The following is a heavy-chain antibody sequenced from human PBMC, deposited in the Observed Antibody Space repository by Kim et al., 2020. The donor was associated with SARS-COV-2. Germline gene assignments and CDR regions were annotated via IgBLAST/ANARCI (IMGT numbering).Heavy chain of an antibody. V-gene: IGHV4-59*01. J-gene: IGHJ3*02. Sequence: YNPSLKSRVTISVDTSKNQFSLKLRSVTAADTAVYYCARDGGYPLGAFDIWGQGTMVTVSS. D-gene: IGHD5-18*01. CDR3: ARDGGYPLGAFDI.